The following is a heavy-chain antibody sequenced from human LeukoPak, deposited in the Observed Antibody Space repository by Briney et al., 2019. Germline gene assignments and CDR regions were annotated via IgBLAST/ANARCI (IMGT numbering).Heavy chain of an antibody. J-gene: IGHJ5*02. Sequence: GGSLRLSCAASGFTFSRNAMSWVRQAPGKGLEWVSAISDSGGSTYYADSVEGRFTISRGNSKNTLYLQMNSLRAEDTAVYYCAKDTHDYGNYNWFDPWGQGTLVTFSS. V-gene: IGHV3-23*01. D-gene: IGHD4-11*01. CDR2: ISDSGGST. CDR1: GFTFSRNA. CDR3: AKDTHDYGNYNWFDP.